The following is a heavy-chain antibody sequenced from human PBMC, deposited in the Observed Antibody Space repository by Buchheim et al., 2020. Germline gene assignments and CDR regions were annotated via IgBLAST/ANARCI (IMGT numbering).Heavy chain of an antibody. Sequence: QVQLQESGSGLVKPSQTLSLTCAVSGGSISSGGYSWSWIRQPPGKGLEWIGYIYHSGSTYYNPSLKSRVTISVDRSKNQFSLKLSSVTAADTAVYYCARAPGPSPYFDYWGQGTL. CDR1: GGSISSGGYS. CDR3: ARAPGPSPYFDY. CDR2: IYHSGST. J-gene: IGHJ4*02. V-gene: IGHV4-30-2*01.